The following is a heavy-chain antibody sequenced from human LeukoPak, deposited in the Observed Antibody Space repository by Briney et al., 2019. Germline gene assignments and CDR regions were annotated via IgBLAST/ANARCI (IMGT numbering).Heavy chain of an antibody. CDR1: GYTFTTYY. CDR2: ISAYNGNT. Sequence: ASVKVSCKASGYTFTTYYISWVQQAPGQGLEWMGWISAYNGNTNYAQKFQGRVTMTTDTSTSTAYMELRSLRSDDTAVYYCAREEGAPIAAANVWGLGTMVTVSS. V-gene: IGHV1-18*01. CDR3: AREEGAPIAAANV. J-gene: IGHJ3*01. D-gene: IGHD6-13*01.